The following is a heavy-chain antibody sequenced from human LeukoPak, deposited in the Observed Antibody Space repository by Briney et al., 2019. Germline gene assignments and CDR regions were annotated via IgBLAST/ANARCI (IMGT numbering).Heavy chain of an antibody. CDR2: ISSSSSYI. CDR1: GFTFSSYS. V-gene: IGHV3-21*01. Sequence: GGSLRLSCAASGFTFSSYSMNWVRQAPGKGLEWVSYISSSSSYIYYADSVKGRFTISRDNAKNSLYLQMNSLRADDTAVYYCAKDLQWLDLYYFDYWGQGTLVTVSS. D-gene: IGHD6-19*01. J-gene: IGHJ4*02. CDR3: AKDLQWLDLYYFDY.